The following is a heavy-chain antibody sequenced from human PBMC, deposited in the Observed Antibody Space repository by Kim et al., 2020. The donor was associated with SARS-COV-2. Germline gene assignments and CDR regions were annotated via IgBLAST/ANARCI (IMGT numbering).Heavy chain of an antibody. V-gene: IGHV1-24*01. CDR1: GYTLTELS. J-gene: IGHJ4*02. Sequence: ASVKVSCKVSGYTLTELSMHWVRQAPGKGLEWMGGFDPEDGETIYAQKFQGRVTMTEDTSTDTAYMELSSLRSEDTAVYYCATGRDILTGYSAPGGNWGQGTLVTVSS. CDR2: FDPEDGET. D-gene: IGHD3-9*01. CDR3: ATGRDILTGYSAPGGN.